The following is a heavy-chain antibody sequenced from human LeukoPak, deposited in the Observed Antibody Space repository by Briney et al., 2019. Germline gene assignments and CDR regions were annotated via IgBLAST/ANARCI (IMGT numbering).Heavy chain of an antibody. V-gene: IGHV4-4*07. CDR2: VHSSGST. CDR1: GGSINAFY. Sequence: AQTLSLTCTVYGGSINAFYCGWIRQHAGKGLEWIGRVHSSGSTNYSPSLKSRVTMLLDPSKNQFSLSLISVTAADTAVYYCAREAVHYGSGSLDYWGQGTLVTVSS. CDR3: AREAVHYGSGSLDY. J-gene: IGHJ4*02. D-gene: IGHD3-10*01.